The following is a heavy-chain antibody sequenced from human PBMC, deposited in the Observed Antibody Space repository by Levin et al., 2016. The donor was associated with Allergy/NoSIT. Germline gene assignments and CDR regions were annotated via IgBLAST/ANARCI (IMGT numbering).Heavy chain of an antibody. D-gene: IGHD2-21*02. V-gene: IGHV4-38-2*01. J-gene: IGHJ4*02. Sequence: RQAPGKGLEWIGSIYHSGSTYYNPSLKSRVTISVDTSKNQFSLKLSSVTAADTAVYYCARYKAIVVVTAIDYWGQGTLVTVSS. CDR3: ARYKAIVVVTAIDY. CDR2: IYHSGST.